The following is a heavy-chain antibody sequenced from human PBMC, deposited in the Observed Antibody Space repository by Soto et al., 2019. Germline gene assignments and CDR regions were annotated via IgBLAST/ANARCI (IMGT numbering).Heavy chain of an antibody. J-gene: IGHJ4*02. V-gene: IGHV1-69*01. D-gene: IGHD3-3*01. Sequence: QVQLVQSGAEVKEPGPAVKVSCKAPADSFSSYGISWVRQAPGQGLEWMGGIIPIFGTTNYAEKFKGRVTITADESTNTAYMELSSLRSEDTALYYCARVFPDGWVEPGVVQGYLDTWGRGTLVTVSS. CDR3: ARVFPDGWVEPGVVQGYLDT. CDR2: IIPIFGTT. CDR1: ADSFSSYG.